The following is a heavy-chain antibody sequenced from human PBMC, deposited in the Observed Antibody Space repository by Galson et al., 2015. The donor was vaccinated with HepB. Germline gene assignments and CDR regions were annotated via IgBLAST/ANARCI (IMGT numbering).Heavy chain of an antibody. J-gene: IGHJ4*02. V-gene: IGHV3-23*01. D-gene: IGHD2-15*01. CDR2: ISGNGVQT. Sequence: SLRLSCAASGFTFSNYDMGWVRHAPGKGLEWVSGISGNGVQTYYADSVKGRLSISRDNSKDTLYLQMNSLRAEDTAVYYCVKGWLDYWGQGTLVTVSS. CDR3: VKGWLDY. CDR1: GFTFSNYD.